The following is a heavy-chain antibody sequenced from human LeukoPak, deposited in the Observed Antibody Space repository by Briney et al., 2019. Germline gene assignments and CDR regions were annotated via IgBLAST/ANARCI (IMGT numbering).Heavy chain of an antibody. CDR1: GGSFSGYY. CDR2: INHSGST. J-gene: IGHJ4*02. Sequence: SETLSLTCAVYGGSFSGYYWSWIRQPPGKGLEWIGEINHSGSTNYNPSLKSRVTISVDTSKNQFSLKLSSVTAADTAVYYCARDQNPGYSYGNFDYWGQGTLVTVSS. V-gene: IGHV4-34*01. D-gene: IGHD5-18*01. CDR3: ARDQNPGYSYGNFDY.